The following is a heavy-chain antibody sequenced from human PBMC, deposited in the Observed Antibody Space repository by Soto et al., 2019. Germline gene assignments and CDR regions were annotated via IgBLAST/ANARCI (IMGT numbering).Heavy chain of an antibody. V-gene: IGHV4-34*01. D-gene: IGHD3-10*01. CDR3: ARGGAFITRYIVCFDP. CDR2: INPTRSI. Sequence: SETLSLTCAVSGGSVSGYDWSWICQSPGQPLEWLCPINPTRSIHYPSSLRSRVPMSIHASKNAFSLQLDSVPAADTAVYFCARGGAFITRYIVCFDPWGQRTLVTVSS. CDR1: GGSVSGYD. J-gene: IGHJ5*02.